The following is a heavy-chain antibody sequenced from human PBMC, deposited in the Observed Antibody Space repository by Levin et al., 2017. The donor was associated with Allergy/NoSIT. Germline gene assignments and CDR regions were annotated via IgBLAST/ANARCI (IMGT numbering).Heavy chain of an antibody. CDR2: ISRSSNFT. CDR3: ARILDGSGNYGAFDI. J-gene: IGHJ3*02. CDR1: GFILSSYS. D-gene: IGHD3-10*01. Sequence: GESLKISCAGSGFILSSYSMNWVRRAPGKGLEWVSYISRSSNFTNYADSVKGRLTISRDNAKNSLFLQMNSLRAEDTAVYYCARILDGSGNYGAFDIWGQGTMVTVSS. V-gene: IGHV3-48*01.